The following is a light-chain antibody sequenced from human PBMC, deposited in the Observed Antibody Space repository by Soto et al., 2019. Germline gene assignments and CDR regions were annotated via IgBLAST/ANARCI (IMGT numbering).Light chain of an antibody. CDR1: ESVTTN. CDR3: QQYNDWPPRWT. V-gene: IGKV3-15*01. Sequence: EIVMTQSPATLSVSPGERVTLSFRASESVTTNLAWYQQKPGQAPRLLVYRASTRATGIPARFSAGGSGTEFTLTISSLQSEDFALYICQQYNDWPPRWTFGQGTKVEIK. CDR2: RAS. J-gene: IGKJ1*01.